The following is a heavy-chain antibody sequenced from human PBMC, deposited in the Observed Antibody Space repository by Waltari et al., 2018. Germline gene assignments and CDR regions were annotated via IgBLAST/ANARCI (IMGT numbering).Heavy chain of an antibody. J-gene: IGHJ5*02. CDR2: GGSDK. D-gene: IGHD1-1*01. CDR3: ARDVTSLGWLDP. Sequence: GGSDKNYADSVKGRLTMSRDTSKNTLFLQMNSLTVEDTASYYCARDVTSLGWLDPWGQGTLVTVS. V-gene: IGHV3-30-3*01.